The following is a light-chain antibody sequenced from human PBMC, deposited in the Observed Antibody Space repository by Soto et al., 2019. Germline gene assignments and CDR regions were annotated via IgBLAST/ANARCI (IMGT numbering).Light chain of an antibody. J-gene: IGKJ1*01. CDR3: QHYNSYWT. CDR2: KAS. Sequence: DIQMTQSPSTLSASVGDRVTITCRASQSISSWLAWYQQKPGKDPKLLIYKASSLESGVTSRFSGSGSGTEFTLTISRLQPDDFESYYCQHYNSYWTFGQGTKVEIK. CDR1: QSISSW. V-gene: IGKV1-5*03.